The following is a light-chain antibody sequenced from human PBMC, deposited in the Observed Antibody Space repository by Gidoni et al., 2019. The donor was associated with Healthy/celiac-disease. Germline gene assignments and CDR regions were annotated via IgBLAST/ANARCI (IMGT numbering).Light chain of an antibody. J-gene: IGKJ1*01. CDR3: QQYNSLWT. V-gene: IGKV1-5*03. CDR1: QSISSW. CDR2: KAS. Sequence: DIQMTQSPSTLSASVGDRVTTTCRASQSISSWLAWYQQQPGKAPKLLIYKASSLESGVPSRFSGSGSGTEFTLTISSLQPDDFATYYCQQYNSLWTFGQGTKVEIK.